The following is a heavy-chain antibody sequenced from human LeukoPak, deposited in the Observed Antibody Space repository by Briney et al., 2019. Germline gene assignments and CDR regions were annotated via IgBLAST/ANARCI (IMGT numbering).Heavy chain of an antibody. CDR1: GGTFSSYV. V-gene: IGHV1-69*13. J-gene: IGHJ4*02. CDR2: IIPIFGTT. CDR3: ASFELGSGSYPFDY. D-gene: IGHD1-26*01. Sequence: SVEDFCKASGGTFSSYVISWVRQAPRQGLEWMGRIIPIFGTTNYALKFQGRVTITADESTSTAYMELSSLRSDDTAVYYCASFELGSGSYPFDYWGQGTLVTVSS.